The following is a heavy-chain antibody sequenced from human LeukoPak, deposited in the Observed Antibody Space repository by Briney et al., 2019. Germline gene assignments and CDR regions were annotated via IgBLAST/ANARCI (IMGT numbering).Heavy chain of an antibody. CDR1: GFTFSNYA. J-gene: IGHJ4*02. Sequence: PGGSLRLSCAASGFTFSNYAMSWVRQAPGKGLEWVSGIVGNGGSAYYADSGEGRFTISRDNSKNTLSLQMNSLRAEDTAVYYCAKGYSNYDPYYFDYWGRGALVTVSS. D-gene: IGHD4-11*01. CDR3: AKGYSNYDPYYFDY. V-gene: IGHV3-23*01. CDR2: IVGNGGSA.